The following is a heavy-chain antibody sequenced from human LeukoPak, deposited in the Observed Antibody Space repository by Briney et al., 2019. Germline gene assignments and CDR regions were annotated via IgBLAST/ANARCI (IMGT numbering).Heavy chain of an antibody. CDR1: GFTFSSYA. J-gene: IGHJ5*02. Sequence: GGSLRLSCAASGFTFSSYAMSWVRQAPGKGLEWVSAISGSGGSTYYADSVKGRFTISRDNAKKSLYLQMNSLRAEDTAVYYCARDVGDYDRSPWGQGTLVTVSS. D-gene: IGHD3-22*01. CDR3: ARDVGDYDRSP. V-gene: IGHV3-23*01. CDR2: ISGSGGST.